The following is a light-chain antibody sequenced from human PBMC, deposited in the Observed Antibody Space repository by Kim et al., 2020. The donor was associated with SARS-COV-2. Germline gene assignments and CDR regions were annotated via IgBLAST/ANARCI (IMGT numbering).Light chain of an antibody. Sequence: DIQMTQSPSALSASVGDRVTITCRASQSISSYLAWYQQRPGKAPNLLIYTASSLQSGVPSRFSGSGSGTDFSLTISSLQPEDFATYYCQQSNSNPRTFGQGTKLEI. CDR2: TAS. CDR1: QSISSY. V-gene: IGKV1-39*01. CDR3: QQSNSNPRT. J-gene: IGKJ2*02.